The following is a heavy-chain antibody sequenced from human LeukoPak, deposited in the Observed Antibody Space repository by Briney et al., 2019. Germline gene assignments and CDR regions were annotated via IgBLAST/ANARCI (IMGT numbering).Heavy chain of an antibody. V-gene: IGHV3-7*01. Sequence: GGSLRLSCAAPGFPFSGHWMDWVRQAPGKGLEWVANIKHDGTDKYYVDSVKGRLTISRDNAKSSVYLDMNNLRAEDTAVYYCARVLNSGGYAYPGSLDYWGQGTLVTVSS. CDR3: ARVLNSGGYAYPGSLDY. CDR1: GFPFSGHW. CDR2: IKHDGTDK. J-gene: IGHJ4*02. D-gene: IGHD2-15*01.